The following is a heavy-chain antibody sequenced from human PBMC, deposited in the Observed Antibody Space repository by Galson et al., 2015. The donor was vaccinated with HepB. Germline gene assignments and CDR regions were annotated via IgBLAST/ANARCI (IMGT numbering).Heavy chain of an antibody. CDR2: ISYDGSNK. CDR1: GFTFSSYG. V-gene: IGHV3-30*18. D-gene: IGHD3-10*01. CDR3: AKVPPITMVRGVIHDY. J-gene: IGHJ4*02. Sequence: SLRLSCAASGFTFSSYGMHWVRQAPGKGLEWVAVISYDGSNKYYADSVKGRFTISRDNSKNTLYLQMNSLRAEDTAVYYCAKVPPITMVRGVIHDYWGQGTLVTVSS.